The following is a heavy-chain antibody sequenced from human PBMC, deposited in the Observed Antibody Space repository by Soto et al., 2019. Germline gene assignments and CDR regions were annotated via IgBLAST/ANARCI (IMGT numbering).Heavy chain of an antibody. D-gene: IGHD2-2*02. V-gene: IGHV3-30*18. Sequence: GGSLRLSCAASGFTFSSYGMHWVRQAPGKGLEWVAVISYDGSNKYYADSVKGRFTMSRDNSKNTLYLQMNSLRAEDTAVYYCAKEKAGIVVVPAAIRDWGQGTLVTVSS. CDR3: AKEKAGIVVVPAAIRD. CDR2: ISYDGSNK. CDR1: GFTFSSYG. J-gene: IGHJ4*02.